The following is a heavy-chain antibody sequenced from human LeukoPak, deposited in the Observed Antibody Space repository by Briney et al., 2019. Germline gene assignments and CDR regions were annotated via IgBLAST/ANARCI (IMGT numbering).Heavy chain of an antibody. V-gene: IGHV3-66*01. CDR1: GFTVGSNY. CDR3: AREGSSGWYEDP. D-gene: IGHD6-19*01. Sequence: GGSLRLSCAASGFTVGSNYMSWVRQAPGKGLEWVSVIYSGGSTYYADSVKGRFTISRDNSKNTLYLQMNSLRAEDTAVYYCAREGSSGWYEDPWGQGTLVTVSS. CDR2: IYSGGST. J-gene: IGHJ5*02.